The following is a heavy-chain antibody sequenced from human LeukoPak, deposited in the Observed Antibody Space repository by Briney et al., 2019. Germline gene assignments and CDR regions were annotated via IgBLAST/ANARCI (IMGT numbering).Heavy chain of an antibody. Sequence: PSETLSLTCTVSGGSIRSGSYYWGWIRQPPGKGLEGMGSIYYSGSTHYNPSLKSRVTISVDTSKNQFSLNLTSVTAADTAVYYCARHDTASEYFQHWGQGTLVTVSS. V-gene: IGHV4-39*01. CDR2: IYYSGST. CDR1: GGSIRSGSYY. CDR3: ARHDTASEYFQH. J-gene: IGHJ1*01.